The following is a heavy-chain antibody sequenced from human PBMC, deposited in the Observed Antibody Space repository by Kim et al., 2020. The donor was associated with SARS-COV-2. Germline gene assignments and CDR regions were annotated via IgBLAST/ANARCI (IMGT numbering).Heavy chain of an antibody. Sequence: SETLSLTCTVSGGSIRSSSYYWGWIRQPPGKGLEWIGSIYYSGSTYYNPSLKSRVTISVDTSKNQFSLKLSSVTAADTAVYYCARRGLYYDFWSGYYKGGFFDYWGQGTLVTVSS. CDR2: IYYSGST. J-gene: IGHJ4*02. CDR3: ARRGLYYDFWSGYYKGGFFDY. CDR1: GGSIRSSSYY. V-gene: IGHV4-39*01. D-gene: IGHD3-3*01.